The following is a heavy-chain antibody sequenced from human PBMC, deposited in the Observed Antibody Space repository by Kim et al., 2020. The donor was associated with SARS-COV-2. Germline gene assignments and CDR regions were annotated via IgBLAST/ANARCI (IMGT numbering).Heavy chain of an antibody. D-gene: IGHD2-15*01. Sequence: GGSLRLSCAASGFTFSSYWMHWVRQAPGKGLVWVSRINSDGSSTSYANSVKGRFTISRDNAKNTLYLQMNSLRAEDTAVYYCAREKDLDIVVVVPWFDPWGQGTLVTVSS. CDR3: AREKDLDIVVVVPWFDP. CDR2: INSDGSST. J-gene: IGHJ5*02. CDR1: GFTFSSYW. V-gene: IGHV3-74*01.